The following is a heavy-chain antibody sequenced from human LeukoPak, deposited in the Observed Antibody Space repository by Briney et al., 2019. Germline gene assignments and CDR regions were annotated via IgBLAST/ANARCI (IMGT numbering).Heavy chain of an antibody. CDR1: GFTVSNNY. D-gene: IGHD3-16*02. J-gene: IGHJ4*02. V-gene: IGHV3-66*01. CDR2: IYNDGTT. CDR3: ARDSFHTY. Sequence: PGGSLRLSCVVSGFTVSNNYMNLVRQAPGKGLEWLSIIYNDGTTYYADSVRGRFTISRDNSKSTIYLQMNSLRAEDTAVYYCARDSFHTYWGQGTLVTVSS.